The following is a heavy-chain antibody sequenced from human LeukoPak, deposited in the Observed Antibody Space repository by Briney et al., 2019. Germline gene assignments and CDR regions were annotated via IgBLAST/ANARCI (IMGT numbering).Heavy chain of an antibody. V-gene: IGHV3-53*01. Sequence: GGSQRLSCAASGFTVSSNYMSWVRQAPGKGLEWVSVIYSGGSTYYADSVKGRFTISRDSSKNTLYLQMDSLRAEDTAVYYCARAPRGFQWFVEYWGQGTLVTVSS. CDR3: ARAPRGFQWFVEY. D-gene: IGHD3-22*01. CDR1: GFTVSSNY. CDR2: IYSGGST. J-gene: IGHJ4*02.